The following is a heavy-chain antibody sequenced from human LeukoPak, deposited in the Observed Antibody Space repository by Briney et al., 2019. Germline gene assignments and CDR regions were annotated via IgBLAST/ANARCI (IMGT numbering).Heavy chain of an antibody. V-gene: IGHV5-51*01. D-gene: IGHD6-13*01. J-gene: IGHJ3*02. CDR1: GYSFTNYW. CDR2: IYPGDSDT. Sequence: GESLKISCESSGYSFTNYWIGWVRQMPGKGLEWMGIIYPGDSDTRYSPSFQGQATISADKSISTAYLQWSSLKASDTAMYYCARFLYGYSTVWAAFDIWGQGTMVTVSS. CDR3: ARFLYGYSTVWAAFDI.